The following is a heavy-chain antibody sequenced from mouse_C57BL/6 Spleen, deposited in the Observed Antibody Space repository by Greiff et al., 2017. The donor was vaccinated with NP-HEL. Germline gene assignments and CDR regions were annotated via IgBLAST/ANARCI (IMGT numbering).Heavy chain of an antibody. V-gene: IGHV1-7*01. J-gene: IGHJ1*03. CDR1: GYTFTSYW. CDR3: ARRTTVVGYFDV. D-gene: IGHD1-1*01. CDR2: INPSSGYT. Sequence: QVQLKESGAELAKPGASVKLSCKASGYTFTSYWMHWVKQRPGQGLEWIGYINPSSGYTKYNQKFKGKATLTADKSSSTAYMQLSSLTYEDSAVYYCARRTTVVGYFDVWGTGTTVTVSS.